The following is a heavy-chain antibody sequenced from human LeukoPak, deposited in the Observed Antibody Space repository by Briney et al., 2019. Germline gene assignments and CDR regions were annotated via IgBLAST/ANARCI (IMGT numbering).Heavy chain of an antibody. J-gene: IGHJ6*03. CDR1: GFTFSSYG. V-gene: IGHV3-30*02. CDR3: AEGRGEYRPHYYMDV. CDR2: IRYDGSNK. D-gene: IGHD4-17*01. Sequence: GGSLRLSCAASGFTFSSYGMHWVRQAPGKGLEWVAFIRYDGSNKYYADSVKGRFAISRDNSKNTLYLQMNSLRTEDTAVYSCAEGRGEYRPHYYMDVWGKGTTVTVSS.